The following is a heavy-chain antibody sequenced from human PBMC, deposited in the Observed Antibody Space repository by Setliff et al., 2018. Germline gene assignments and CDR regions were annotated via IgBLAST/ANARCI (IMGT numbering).Heavy chain of an antibody. CDR2: IYPGDSET. Sequence: GESLKISCKGSGYSFSRHWIGWVRQKPGKGLEWVGIIYPGDSETRYSPSFQGQVTMSADKSISTAYLQWSGLKASDTAIFYCARRTGFAVAGFDHWGQGTLVTVSS. CDR1: GYSFSRHW. V-gene: IGHV5-51*01. D-gene: IGHD6-19*01. CDR3: ARRTGFAVAGFDH. J-gene: IGHJ4*02.